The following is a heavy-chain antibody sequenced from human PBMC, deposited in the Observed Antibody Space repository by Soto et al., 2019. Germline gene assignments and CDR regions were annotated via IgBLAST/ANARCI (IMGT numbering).Heavy chain of an antibody. Sequence: QVQLVQSGAEVKKPGASVKVSCKASGYTFTSYDINWVRQATGQGLEWMGWMNPNSGNTGYAQKFQGRVTMTRNTSISTAYMELRSLSSEDTAVYYCARERSAAGTGWFDPWGQGTLVTVSS. CDR3: ARERSAAGTGWFDP. D-gene: IGHD6-13*01. CDR1: GYTFTSYD. J-gene: IGHJ5*02. CDR2: MNPNSGNT. V-gene: IGHV1-8*01.